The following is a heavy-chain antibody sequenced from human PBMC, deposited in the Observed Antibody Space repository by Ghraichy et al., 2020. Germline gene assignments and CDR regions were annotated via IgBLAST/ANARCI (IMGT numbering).Heavy chain of an antibody. CDR3: ARGIAAAYYYYYGMDV. D-gene: IGHD6-13*01. Sequence: ETLSLTCTVSGGSISNFYWSWIRQPPGKGLEWIGYISYNGSPNYNPSLKSRVTISIDTSKNQFSLKLSSVTAADTAVYYCARGIAAAYYYYYGMDVWGQGTTVTVSS. CDR1: GGSISNFY. J-gene: IGHJ6*02. V-gene: IGHV4-59*01. CDR2: ISYNGSP.